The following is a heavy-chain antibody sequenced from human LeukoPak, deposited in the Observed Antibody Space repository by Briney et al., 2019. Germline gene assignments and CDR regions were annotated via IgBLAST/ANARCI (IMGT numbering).Heavy chain of an antibody. CDR2: IIPILGIA. D-gene: IGHD3-22*01. Sequence: SVKVCCKASGGTFSSYAISWVRQAPGQGLEWMGRIIPILGIANYAQKFQGRVTITADKSTSTAYMELSSLRSEDTAVYYCARGPGTYYYDSSGLGAFDIWGQGTMVTVSS. V-gene: IGHV1-69*04. CDR1: GGTFSSYA. CDR3: ARGPGTYYYDSSGLGAFDI. J-gene: IGHJ3*02.